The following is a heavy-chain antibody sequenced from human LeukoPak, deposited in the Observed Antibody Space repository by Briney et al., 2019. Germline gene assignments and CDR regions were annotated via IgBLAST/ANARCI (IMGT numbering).Heavy chain of an antibody. V-gene: IGHV4-59*01. CDR1: GGSISSYY. J-gene: IGHJ4*02. Sequence: PSETLSLTCTVSGGSISSYYWSWIRQPPGKGQEWIGYIYYSGSTNYNPSLKSRVTISVDTSKNQFSLKLSSVPAADTAVYYCARGYYGSGSYFDYWGQGTLVTVSS. CDR2: IYYSGST. CDR3: ARGYYGSGSYFDY. D-gene: IGHD3-10*01.